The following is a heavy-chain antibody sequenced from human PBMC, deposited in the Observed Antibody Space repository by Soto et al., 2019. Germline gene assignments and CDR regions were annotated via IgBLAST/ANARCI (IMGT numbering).Heavy chain of an antibody. CDR1: ELTFSNYA. J-gene: IGHJ4*02. CDR3: AKNPGYYYDSTGYHFDY. Sequence: PGGSLRLSCAASELTFSNYAMSWVRQATGKGLEWVSAISYGGGTTYYADSVKGRFTISRDNSKNTLYLQMNSLRAEDTAVYYCAKNPGYYYDSTGYHFDYWGQGTLVTVSS. CDR2: ISYGGGTT. V-gene: IGHV3-23*01. D-gene: IGHD3-22*01.